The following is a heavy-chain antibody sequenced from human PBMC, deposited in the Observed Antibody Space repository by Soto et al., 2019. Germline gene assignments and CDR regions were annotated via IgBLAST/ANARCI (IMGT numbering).Heavy chain of an antibody. J-gene: IGHJ4*02. Sequence: QTTLKESGPTLVKPTQTLTLTCTFSGFSLKTSGVGVGWIRQPPGKAPEWLALIFWTNDRRYSSSLLNRLTITEETSKNQVVLTMTNMDPVDTATYYCAHRRSVLSGSVAEFDYWGQGTVVTVSS. CDR3: AHRRSVLSGSVAEFDY. D-gene: IGHD5-12*01. V-gene: IGHV2-5*01. CDR1: GFSLKTSGVG. CDR2: IFWTNDR.